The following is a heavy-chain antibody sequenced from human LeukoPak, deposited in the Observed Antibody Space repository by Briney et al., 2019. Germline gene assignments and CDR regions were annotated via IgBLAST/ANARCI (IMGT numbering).Heavy chain of an antibody. Sequence: ASVKVSCTASGYSFTTYAINWVRQAPGQGLEWMGWINTNTGNPTYAQGFTGRFVFSLDTSVSTAYLQISSLKAEDTAVYYCARGSSSWLGYWFDPWGQGTLVTVSS. V-gene: IGHV7-4-1*02. CDR2: INTNTGNP. J-gene: IGHJ5*02. D-gene: IGHD6-13*01. CDR1: GYSFTTYA. CDR3: ARGSSSWLGYWFDP.